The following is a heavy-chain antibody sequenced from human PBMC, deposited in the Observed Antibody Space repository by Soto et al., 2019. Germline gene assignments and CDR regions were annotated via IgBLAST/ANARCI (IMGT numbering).Heavy chain of an antibody. V-gene: IGHV5-51*01. D-gene: IGHD4-17*01. CDR1: GYSFTRYW. J-gene: IGHJ6*02. CDR2: IYPGDSDT. CDR3: ARRLFRKNGDYDYYYGMDV. Sequence: PGESLKISCKGSGYSFTRYWIGWVRQMPGKGLEWMGIIYPGDSDTRYSPSFQGQVTISADKSISTAYLQWSSLKASDTAMYYCARRLFRKNGDYDYYYGMDVRGQGTTVTVSS.